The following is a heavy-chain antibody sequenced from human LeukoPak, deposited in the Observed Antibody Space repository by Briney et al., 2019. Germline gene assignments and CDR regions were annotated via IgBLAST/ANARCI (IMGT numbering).Heavy chain of an antibody. CDR3: ARGASSSWYFDY. CDR1: GGSISSYY. J-gene: IGHJ4*02. CDR2: IYTSGST. V-gene: IGHV4-4*07. Sequence: SETLSLPCTVSGGSISSYYWSWIRQPAGKGLEWIGRIYTSGSTNYNPSLKSRVTMSVDTSKNQFSLKLSSVTAADTAVYYCARGASSSWYFDYWGQGTLVTVSS. D-gene: IGHD6-13*01.